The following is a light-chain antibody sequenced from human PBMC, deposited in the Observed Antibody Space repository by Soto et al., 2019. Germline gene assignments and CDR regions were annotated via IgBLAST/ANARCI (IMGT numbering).Light chain of an antibody. CDR1: SSTVGGFNV. J-gene: IGLJ1*01. V-gene: IGLV2-14*02. CDR2: EGI. Sequence: QSVLTQPASVSGSPGQSITISCTGTSSTVGGFNVVSWYQQHPGKAPKVIIYEGIKRPSGVSNRFSGSNSGSTASLTISGLQAEDEADYYCSSDACSSNVFGTGTKITVL. CDR3: SSDACSSNV.